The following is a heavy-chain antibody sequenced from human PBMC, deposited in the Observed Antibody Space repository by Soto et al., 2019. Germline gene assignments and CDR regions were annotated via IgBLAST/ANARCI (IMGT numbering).Heavy chain of an antibody. CDR2: IRSKAYGGTT. V-gene: IGHV3-49*03. CDR3: TRDQAFWSGYAYYYYYYMDV. Sequence: GGSLRLSCTASGFTFGDYAMSWFRQAPGKGLEWVGFIRSKAYGGTTEYAASVKGRFTISRDDSKSIAYLQMNSLKTEDTAVYYCTRDQAFWSGYAYYYYYYMDVWGKGTTVTVSS. D-gene: IGHD3-3*01. J-gene: IGHJ6*03. CDR1: GFTFGDYA.